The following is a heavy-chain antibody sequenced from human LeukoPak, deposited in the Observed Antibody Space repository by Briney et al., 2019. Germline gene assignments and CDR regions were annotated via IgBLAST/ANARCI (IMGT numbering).Heavy chain of an antibody. D-gene: IGHD3-9*01. CDR2: IHYSGGS. V-gene: IGHV4-59*01. CDR1: GASISSYY. Sequence: SETLSLTCSVSGASISSYYWSWIRQPPGKGLEWIGYIHYSGGSNNNPSLKSRLTISVDTSKNLFSLKLSSVTAADTAIYFCAKSGRYDILTGYYIDYWSQGTLVTVSS. J-gene: IGHJ4*02. CDR3: AKSGRYDILTGYYIDY.